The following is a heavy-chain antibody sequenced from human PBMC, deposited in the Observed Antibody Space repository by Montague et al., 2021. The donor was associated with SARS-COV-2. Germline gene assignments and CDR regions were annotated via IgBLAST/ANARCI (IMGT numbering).Heavy chain of an antibody. CDR3: ASHCGGGRCYFGMDV. CDR2: ISHSGGT. D-gene: IGHD2-15*01. CDR1: GGSFSSY. V-gene: IGHV4-34*01. Sequence: SETLSLTCDVYGGSFSSYWSWIRQPPGRGLGWVGQISHSGGTNYNPSLKSRVTISVDTSKNQVSLKLSSVTAADTAVYYCASHCGGGRCYFGMDVWGQGTTVTVSS. J-gene: IGHJ6*02.